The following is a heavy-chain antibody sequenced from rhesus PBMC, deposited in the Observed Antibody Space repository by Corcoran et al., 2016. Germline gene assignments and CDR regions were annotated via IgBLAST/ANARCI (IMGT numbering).Heavy chain of an antibody. J-gene: IGHJ4*01. V-gene: IGHV4-93*02. Sequence: QVQLQESGPGLVKPSETLSLTCAVSGGSISDSYYWNWSRQPPGKGLEWIGGIYGSGGSTEYNPSLKSRVTISIDTSKNQFSLKLSSVTAADTAVYYCARQVTSHFDYWGQGVLVTVSS. CDR2: IYGSGGST. CDR3: ARQVTSHFDY. D-gene: IGHD3-9*01. CDR1: GGSISDSYY.